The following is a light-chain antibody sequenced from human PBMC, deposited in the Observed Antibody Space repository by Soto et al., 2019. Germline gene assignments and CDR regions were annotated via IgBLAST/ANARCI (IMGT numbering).Light chain of an antibody. CDR3: QQYATAPYT. CDR2: ATS. V-gene: IGKV3-20*01. Sequence: ETVLTQSPGTLSLSPGEGPTLSCRASQSVDSRNLAWYQQRPGQAPRLLISATSTRASGIPDRFSGSGSGTNFALTISRLEPEVFAVYYCQQYATAPYTFGRGTTLEF. J-gene: IGKJ2*01. CDR1: QSVDSRN.